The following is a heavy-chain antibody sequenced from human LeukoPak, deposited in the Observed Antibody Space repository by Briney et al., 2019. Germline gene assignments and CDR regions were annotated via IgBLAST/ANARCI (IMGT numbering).Heavy chain of an antibody. CDR1: GGSFSGYY. CDR2: IHHSGST. Sequence: SETLSLTCAVYGGSFSGYYWSWIRQPPGKGLEWIGEIHHSGSTHYNPSLKSRVTISVDTSKNQFSLKLSSVTAADTAVYYCARDMARLNNAFDIWGQGTMVTVSS. J-gene: IGHJ3*02. D-gene: IGHD1/OR15-1a*01. V-gene: IGHV4-34*01. CDR3: ARDMARLNNAFDI.